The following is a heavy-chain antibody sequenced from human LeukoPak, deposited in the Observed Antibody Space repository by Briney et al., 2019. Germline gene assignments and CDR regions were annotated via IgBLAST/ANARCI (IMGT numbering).Heavy chain of an antibody. J-gene: IGHJ4*02. CDR2: ISYDGSNK. CDR1: GFTFSSYA. D-gene: IGHD3-22*01. Sequence: HPGGSLRLSCEASGFTFSSYAMPWVRQAPGKGLERVAVISYDGSNKYYADSVKGRFTISRDNSKNTLYLQMNSLRAEDTAVYYCARSYYYDRKSGYFDYWGQGTLVTVSS. V-gene: IGHV3-30-3*01. CDR3: ARSYYYDRKSGYFDY.